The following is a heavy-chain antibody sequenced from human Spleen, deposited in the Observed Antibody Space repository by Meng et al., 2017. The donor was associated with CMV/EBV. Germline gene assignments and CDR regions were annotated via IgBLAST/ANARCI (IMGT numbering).Heavy chain of an antibody. V-gene: IGHV3-21*01. J-gene: IGHJ4*02. CDR1: GFAFRSYN. D-gene: IGHD3-10*01. CDR3: AGSAYGSGSYAFSFDY. Sequence: EEQLVESGGGLVKPGGSLRLSCAASGFAFRSYNMNWVRQAPGKGLEWVSSISSSSSYTYYADSLKGRFTISRDNAKNSLYLQMNSLRADDTAVYYCAGSAYGSGSYAFSFDYWGQGTLVTVSS. CDR2: ISSSSSYT.